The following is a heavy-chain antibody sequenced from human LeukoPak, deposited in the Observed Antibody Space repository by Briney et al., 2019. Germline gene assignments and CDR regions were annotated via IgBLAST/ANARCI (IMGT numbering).Heavy chain of an antibody. J-gene: IGHJ3*02. D-gene: IGHD3-22*01. CDR2: INHSGST. CDR1: GGSFSGYY. CDR3: ARDRKYYYDSSGYYNAFDI. V-gene: IGHV4-34*01. Sequence: PSETLSLTCAVYGGSFSGYYWSWIRQPPGTGLEWIGEINHSGSTNYNPSLKSRVTISVDTSKNQFPLKLSSVTAADTAVYYCARDRKYYYDSSGYYNAFDIWGQGTMVTVSS.